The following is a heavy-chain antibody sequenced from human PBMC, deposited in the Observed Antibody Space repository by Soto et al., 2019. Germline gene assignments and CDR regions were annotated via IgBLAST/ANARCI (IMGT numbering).Heavy chain of an antibody. J-gene: IGHJ6*02. Sequence: EVQLVESGGGLVQPGGSLRLSCAASGFTFSSYSMNWVRQAPGKGLEWISYISSSSSSIYYADSVKGRFTISRDNAKNSLYLQMNSLRDEDTAVYYCARDHAALLWFGADYYYGMDVWGQGTTVTVSS. CDR3: ARDHAALLWFGADYYYGMDV. D-gene: IGHD3-10*01. V-gene: IGHV3-48*02. CDR1: GFTFSSYS. CDR2: ISSSSSSI.